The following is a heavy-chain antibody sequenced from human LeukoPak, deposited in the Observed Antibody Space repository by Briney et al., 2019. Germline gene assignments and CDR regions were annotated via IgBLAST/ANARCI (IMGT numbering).Heavy chain of an antibody. CDR1: GGSMRSSSHY. V-gene: IGHV4-39*07. Sequence: PSETLSLTCSVSGGSMRSSSHYWGWIRQSPGKGLEWIGTIHYSGSTYYNPSLQSRVTISVDTSKNEFSLKLSSVTAADTAVYYCARVYSSSTNWFDPWGQGTLVTVSS. D-gene: IGHD6-13*01. J-gene: IGHJ5*02. CDR3: ARVYSSSTNWFDP. CDR2: IHYSGST.